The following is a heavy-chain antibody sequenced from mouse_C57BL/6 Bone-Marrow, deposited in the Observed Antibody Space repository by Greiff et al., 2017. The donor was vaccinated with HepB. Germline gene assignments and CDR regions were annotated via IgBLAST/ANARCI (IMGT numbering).Heavy chain of an antibody. Sequence: DVQLVESGGGLVKPGGSLKLSCAASGFTFSDYGMHWVRQAPEKGLEWVAYISSGSSTIYYADTVKGRFTISRDNAKNTLFLRMTSLRSEDTAMYYCARYYGFDYWGQGTTLTVSS. V-gene: IGHV5-17*01. CDR2: ISSGSSTI. CDR1: GFTFSDYG. CDR3: ARYYGFDY. J-gene: IGHJ2*01. D-gene: IGHD1-1*01.